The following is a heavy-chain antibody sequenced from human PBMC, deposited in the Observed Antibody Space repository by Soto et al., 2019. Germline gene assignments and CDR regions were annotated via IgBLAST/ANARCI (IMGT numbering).Heavy chain of an antibody. D-gene: IGHD3-10*01. J-gene: IGHJ6*03. Sequence: ASVKVSCKVSGYTLTELSMHWVRQAPGKGLEWMGGFDPEDGETIYAQKFQGRVTMTEDTSTDTAYMELSSLGSEDTAVHYCATLGMVRGTQIFYYYYYMDVWGKGTTVTVSS. CDR3: ATLGMVRGTQIFYYYYYMDV. CDR1: GYTLTELS. CDR2: FDPEDGET. V-gene: IGHV1-24*01.